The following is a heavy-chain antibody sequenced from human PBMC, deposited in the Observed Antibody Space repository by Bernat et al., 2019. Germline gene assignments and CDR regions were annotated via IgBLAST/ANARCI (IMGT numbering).Heavy chain of an antibody. CDR2: IYYSGST. J-gene: IGHJ4*02. CDR3: ASSEGGYSYDTYFDY. Sequence: QVQLQESGPGLVRPSQTLSLTSTVSGASIMSSRGYYWSWIRQPPGKGLEWIGYIYYSGSTNYNPSLKSRVTISVDTSKNQFSLKLSSVTAADTAVYYCASSEGGYSYDTYFDYWGQGTLVTVSS. D-gene: IGHD5-18*01. CDR1: GASIMSSRGYY. V-gene: IGHV4-61*08.